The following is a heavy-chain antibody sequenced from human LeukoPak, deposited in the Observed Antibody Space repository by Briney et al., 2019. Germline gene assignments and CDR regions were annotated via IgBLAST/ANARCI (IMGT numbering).Heavy chain of an antibody. V-gene: IGHV1-18*04. CDR3: ARDSDYSGNGNGDWFDP. J-gene: IGHJ5*02. Sequence: GASVKVSCKASGFSFTSFGVTWVRQAPGQGLEWMGWISTYTGVTHYAEKFEDRVTMSIDTSTTTAYMELRSLRYDDTAVYYCARDSDYSGNGNGDWFDPWGQGTVATVSS. CDR2: ISTYTGVT. CDR1: GFSFTSFG. D-gene: IGHD4-11*01.